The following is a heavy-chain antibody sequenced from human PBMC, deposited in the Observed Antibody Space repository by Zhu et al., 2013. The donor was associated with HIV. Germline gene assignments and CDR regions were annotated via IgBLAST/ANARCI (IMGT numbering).Heavy chain of an antibody. Sequence: QVQLMQSGAEVKKPGASVKVSCKASGYTFNNYGITWVRQAPGQGLEWMGWIRSSPANTKYAQKFQGRVIMTTDTSTRAAYLELGSLRSDDSAVYYCARPSTLRDGYNINFDYWGQGTLVTVSS. J-gene: IGHJ4*02. V-gene: IGHV1-18*01. CDR2: IRSSPANT. D-gene: IGHD5-12*01. CDR3: ARPSTLRDGYNINFDY. CDR1: GYTFNNYG.